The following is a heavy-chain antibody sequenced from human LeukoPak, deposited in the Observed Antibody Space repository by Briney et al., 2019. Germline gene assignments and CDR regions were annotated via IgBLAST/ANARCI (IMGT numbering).Heavy chain of an antibody. CDR1: GYTFTGYY. CDR2: INPNSGGT. Sequence: ASVKVSCKASGYTFTGYYMHWVRQAPGQGLEWMGWINPNSGGTKYAQKFQGRVTMTRDTSISTAYMELSILRSDDTAVYYCAPSSSWPYYFDYWGQRTPVTVSS. CDR3: APSSSWPYYFDY. J-gene: IGHJ4*02. D-gene: IGHD6-13*01. V-gene: IGHV1-2*02.